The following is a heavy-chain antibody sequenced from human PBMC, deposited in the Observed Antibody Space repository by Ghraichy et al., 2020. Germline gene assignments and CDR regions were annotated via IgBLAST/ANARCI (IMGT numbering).Heavy chain of an antibody. CDR3: ARAGYCSSTSCHYYYYGMDV. D-gene: IGHD2-2*01. V-gene: IGHV3-48*02. CDR1: GFTFSSYS. CDR2: ISSSSSTI. Sequence: GGSLRLSCAASGFTFSSYSMNWVRQAPGKGLEWVSYISSSSSTISYAYSVKGRFTISRDNAKNSLYLQMNSLSDEDTAVSYCARAGYCSSTSCHYYYYGMDVWGQGTTVTVSS. J-gene: IGHJ6*02.